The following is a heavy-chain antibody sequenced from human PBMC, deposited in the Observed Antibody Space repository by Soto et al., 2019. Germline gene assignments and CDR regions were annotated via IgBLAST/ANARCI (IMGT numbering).Heavy chain of an antibody. CDR2: ISYDGSNK. D-gene: IGHD6-6*01. Sequence: QVQLVESGGGVVQPGRSLRLSCAASGFTFSSYAMHWVRQAPGKGLEWVAVISYDGSNKYYADSVKGRFTITRKNSKNTLYLQRNSPGAEDTAVYYWAREGALGRLYGMDVWGQGTTVTVSS. CDR1: GFTFSSYA. V-gene: IGHV3-30-3*01. J-gene: IGHJ6*02. CDR3: AREGALGRLYGMDV.